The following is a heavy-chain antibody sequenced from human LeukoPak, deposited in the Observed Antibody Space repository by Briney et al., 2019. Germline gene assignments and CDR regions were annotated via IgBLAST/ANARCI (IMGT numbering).Heavy chain of an antibody. CDR2: IKSKTDGGTT. Sequence: GGSLRLSCAASGFTFSNAWMSWVRQAPGKGLEWVGRIKSKTDGGTTDYAAPVKGRFTISRDDSKNTLYLQMNSLKTEDTAVYYCTTEGPYDFWSGPDYYFDYWGQGTLVTVSS. V-gene: IGHV3-15*01. CDR3: TTEGPYDFWSGPDYYFDY. CDR1: GFTFSNAW. D-gene: IGHD3-3*01. J-gene: IGHJ4*02.